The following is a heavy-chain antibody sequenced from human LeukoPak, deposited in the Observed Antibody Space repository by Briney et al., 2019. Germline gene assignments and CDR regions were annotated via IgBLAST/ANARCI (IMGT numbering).Heavy chain of an antibody. CDR2: INSDGSWT. V-gene: IGHV3-74*01. CDR3: VSFYETY. J-gene: IGHJ4*02. Sequence: GGSLRLSCAASGNYWMHWVRQAPGKGPVWVSHINSDGSWTSYADSVKGRFTISKDNAKNTVYLQMNNLRAEDTAVCYCVSFYETYWGRGTLVTVSS. D-gene: IGHD2/OR15-2a*01. CDR1: GNYW.